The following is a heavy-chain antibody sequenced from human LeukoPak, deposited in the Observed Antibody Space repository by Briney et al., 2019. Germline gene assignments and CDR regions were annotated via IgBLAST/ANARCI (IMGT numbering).Heavy chain of an antibody. CDR2: IKQDGSEK. Sequence: GGSLRLSCAASGFTFSSYWMSWVRQAPGKGLEWVANIKQDGSEKYYVDSVKGRFTISRDNAKNSLYLQMNSLRAEDTAVYYCARTVTDYGDYGGAEYYYYMDVWGKGTTVTISS. J-gene: IGHJ6*03. D-gene: IGHD4-17*01. CDR1: GFTFSSYW. CDR3: ARTVTDYGDYGGAEYYYYMDV. V-gene: IGHV3-7*01.